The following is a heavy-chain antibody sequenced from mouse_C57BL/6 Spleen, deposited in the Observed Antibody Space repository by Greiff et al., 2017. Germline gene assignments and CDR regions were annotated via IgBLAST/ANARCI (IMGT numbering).Heavy chain of an antibody. CDR1: GFTFSSYA. D-gene: IGHD2-1*01. CDR3: AREEGNYLAWFAY. CDR2: ISDGGSYT. V-gene: IGHV5-4*01. J-gene: IGHJ3*01. Sequence: EVMLVESGGGLVKPGGSLKLSCAASGFTFSSYAMSWVRQTPEKRLEWVATISDGGSYTYYPDNVKGRFTISRDNAKNNLYLQMSHLKSEDTAMYYCAREEGNYLAWFAYWGQGTLVTVSA.